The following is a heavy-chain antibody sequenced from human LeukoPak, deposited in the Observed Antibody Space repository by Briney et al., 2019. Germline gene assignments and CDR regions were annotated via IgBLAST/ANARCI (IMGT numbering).Heavy chain of an antibody. Sequence: SGPALVKPTQTLTLTCTFSGFSLSTSGMCVSWIRQPPGKALEWLARIDWDDDKYYSTSLKTRLTISKDTSKNQVVLTMTNMDPVDTATYYCARTCPYYYGSSGYPDYWGQGTLVTVSS. V-gene: IGHV2-70*11. J-gene: IGHJ4*02. CDR3: ARTCPYYYGSSGYPDY. CDR1: GFSLSTSGMC. CDR2: IDWDDDK. D-gene: IGHD3-22*01.